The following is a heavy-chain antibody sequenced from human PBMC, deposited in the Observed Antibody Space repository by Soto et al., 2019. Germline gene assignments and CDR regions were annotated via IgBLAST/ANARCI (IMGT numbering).Heavy chain of an antibody. CDR3: VRVGGSGWTLDF. CDR2: INVGNGDT. Sequence: ASVKVSCKTSGYTFTAFAVHWVRQASGQRLEWMGWINVGNGDTRSSQNLQGRVTITRDTSASTVYMELSSLRSEDTAVYYCVRVGGSGWTLDFWGQGTLVTVSS. CDR1: GYTFTAFA. V-gene: IGHV1-3*01. D-gene: IGHD6-25*01. J-gene: IGHJ4*02.